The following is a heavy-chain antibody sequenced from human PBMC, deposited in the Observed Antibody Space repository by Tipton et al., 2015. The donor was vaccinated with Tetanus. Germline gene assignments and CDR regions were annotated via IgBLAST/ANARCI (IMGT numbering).Heavy chain of an antibody. J-gene: IGHJ6*03. Sequence: VQLVQSGAEVKKAGESLKISCKGSGYRFTDYWIGWVRQMPGKGLEWMGIIYPDDSDTKYSPSFQGQVTISVDKSINTAYLQWSSLKASDTATYFCARLGRQGGALRKLYYYYFLDVWGKGTTVTVSS. D-gene: IGHD3-16*01. CDR1: GYRFTDYW. CDR2: IYPDDSDT. V-gene: IGHV5-51*01. CDR3: ARLGRQGGALRKLYYYYFLDV.